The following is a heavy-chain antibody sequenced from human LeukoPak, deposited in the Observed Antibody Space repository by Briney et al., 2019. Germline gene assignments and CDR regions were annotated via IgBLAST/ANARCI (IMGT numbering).Heavy chain of an antibody. V-gene: IGHV4-39*07. CDR3: ARVRDSSSPGDFDY. D-gene: IGHD6-13*01. CDR2: IYYSGST. Sequence: PSETLSLTCTVSGGSISSSNFYWVWIRQPLGKGLEWIGSIYYSGSTYYNPSLKSRVTISLDTSKNQFSLRLSSVTAADTAVYYCARVRDSSSPGDFDYWGQGTLVTVSS. CDR1: GGSISSSNFY. J-gene: IGHJ4*02.